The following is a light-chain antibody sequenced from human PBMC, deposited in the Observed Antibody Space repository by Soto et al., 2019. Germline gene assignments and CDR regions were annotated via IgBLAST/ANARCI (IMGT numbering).Light chain of an antibody. J-gene: IGKJ1*01. V-gene: IGKV3-20*01. Sequence: EIVMTQSPATLSVSPGERATLSCRASQSVSSNLAWYQQKPGQAPRVLIYDISTRATGIPDRFSGSGSGTDFTLTISRLEPEDFAVYYCQQYGSSTGTFGQGTKVDIK. CDR3: QQYGSSTGT. CDR1: QSVSSN. CDR2: DIS.